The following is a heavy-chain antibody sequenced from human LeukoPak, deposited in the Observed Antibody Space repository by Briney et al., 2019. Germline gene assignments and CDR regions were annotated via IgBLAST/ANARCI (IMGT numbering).Heavy chain of an antibody. CDR3: ARDRGEACGEDYYYYGMDV. V-gene: IGHV3-21*01. CDR1: GFTFSSYS. D-gene: IGHD3-16*01. J-gene: IGHJ6*02. Sequence: GGSLRLSCAASGFTFSSYSMNWVRQAPGKGLEWVSSISSSSSYIYYADSVKGRFTISRDNAKNSLYLQMNSLRAEDTAVYYCARDRGEACGEDYYYYGMDVWGQGTTVTVSS. CDR2: ISSSSSYI.